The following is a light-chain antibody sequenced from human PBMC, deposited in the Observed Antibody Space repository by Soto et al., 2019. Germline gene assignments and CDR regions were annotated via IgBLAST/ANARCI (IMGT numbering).Light chain of an antibody. V-gene: IGLV3-21*02. CDR1: NIGSKS. J-gene: IGLJ3*02. Sequence: SYELTQPPSVSVAPGQTARITCGGINIGSKSVHWYQRRPGQAPVLVVYDDSDRPSGIPERLSGSNSGDTATLTIARVEAGDEADYYCQVWDSSSDHPVFGGGTKLIVL. CDR3: QVWDSSSDHPV. CDR2: DDS.